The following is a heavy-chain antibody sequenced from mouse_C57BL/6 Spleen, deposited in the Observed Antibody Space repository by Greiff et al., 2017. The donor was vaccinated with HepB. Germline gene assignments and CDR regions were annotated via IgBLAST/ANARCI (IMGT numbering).Heavy chain of an antibody. V-gene: IGHV1-63*01. CDR2: IYPGGGYT. CDR3: ARYGDSSGLYAMDY. J-gene: IGHJ4*01. D-gene: IGHD3-2*02. Sequence: QVHVKQSGAELVRPGTSVKMSCKASGYTFTNYWIGWAKQRPGHGLEWIGDIYPGGGYTNYNEKFKGKATLTADKSSSTAYMQFSSLTSEDSAIYYCARYGDSSGLYAMDYWGQGTSVTVSS. CDR1: GYTFTNYW.